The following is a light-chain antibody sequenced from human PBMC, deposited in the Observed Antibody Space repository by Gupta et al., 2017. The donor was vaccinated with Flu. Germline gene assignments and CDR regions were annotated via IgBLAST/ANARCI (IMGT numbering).Light chain of an antibody. CDR3: QVWDSSREYVV. J-gene: IGLJ2*01. V-gene: IGLV3-21*02. CDR2: DDT. Sequence: SYVVTQPPSVSVAPGQTARITCEGNKIGTNSGHWYQQRPGQAPVLIMYDDTARPSGISERLSGSNSGNTATLTISSVGAEDEADYYCQVWDSSREYVVFGGGTKLAVL. CDR1: KIGTNS.